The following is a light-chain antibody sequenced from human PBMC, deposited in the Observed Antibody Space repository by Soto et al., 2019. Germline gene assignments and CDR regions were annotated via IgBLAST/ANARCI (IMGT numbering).Light chain of an antibody. Sequence: ELVITQSPATLSVSPGERATLSCRASQSVSSNLAWYQQKPGQAPRLLIYGASTRATGIPARFSGSGSGTEFTLTISILQSEDFAVYYCQQYNNWLWTFGQGTKVEIK. J-gene: IGKJ1*01. V-gene: IGKV3-15*01. CDR2: GAS. CDR3: QQYNNWLWT. CDR1: QSVSSN.